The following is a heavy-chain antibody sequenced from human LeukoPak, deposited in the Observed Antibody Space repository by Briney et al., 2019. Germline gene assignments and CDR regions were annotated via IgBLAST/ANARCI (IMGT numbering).Heavy chain of an antibody. D-gene: IGHD4-17*01. CDR2: IYSGGST. V-gene: IGHV3-53*01. CDR1: GFTVSSNY. CDR3: AREYGAYEGWAVSYGMDV. Sequence: GGSLRLSCAASGFTVSSNYMSWVRQAPGKGLEWVSVIYSGGSTYYADSVKGRFTISRDNSKNTLYLQMNSLRAEDTAVYYCAREYGAYEGWAVSYGMDVWGQGTTVTVSS. J-gene: IGHJ6*02.